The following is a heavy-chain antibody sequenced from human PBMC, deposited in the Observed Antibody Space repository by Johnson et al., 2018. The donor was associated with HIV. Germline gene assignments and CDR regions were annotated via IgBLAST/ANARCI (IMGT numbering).Heavy chain of an antibody. CDR1: GFTFSSYA. D-gene: IGHD5-24*01. CDR3: AREMAWEDAFDV. CDR2: VTGSDSSS. V-gene: IGHV3-23*04. J-gene: IGHJ3*01. Sequence: VQLVESGGGLVQPGGSLRLSCAASGFTFSSYAMSWVRQAPGKGLQWVSTVTGSDSSSYYADSVKGRFAISRDDSKNTLFLQMNSLRAEDTAVYYCAREMAWEDAFDVWGQGTMVTVSS.